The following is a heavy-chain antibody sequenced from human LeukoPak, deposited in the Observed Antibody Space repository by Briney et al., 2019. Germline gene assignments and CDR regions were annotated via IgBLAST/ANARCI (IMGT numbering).Heavy chain of an antibody. D-gene: IGHD3-9*01. CDR1: GGTFSSYA. CDR3: ARDDILTGHAFDI. Sequence: SVKVSCKASGGTFSSYAISWVRQAPGQGLEWMGRIIPIFGTANYAQTLQGRVTITTDESTSTAYMELSSLRSEDTAVYYCARDDILTGHAFDIWGQGTVVTVSP. V-gene: IGHV1-69*05. CDR2: IIPIFGTA. J-gene: IGHJ3*02.